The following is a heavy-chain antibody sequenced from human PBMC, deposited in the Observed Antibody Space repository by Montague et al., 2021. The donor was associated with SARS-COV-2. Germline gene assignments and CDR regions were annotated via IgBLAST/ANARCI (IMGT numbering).Heavy chain of an antibody. V-gene: IGHV4-39*01. CDR2: IYNSGTT. Sequence: SETLSLTCTVSGDSTSCPNCYWGWIRQPPGKGLDWIRTIYNSGTTYYNPSLKSRLTTSIDTSKNQFSLKLSSVTAADTAVYYCARHRNYGDHSLDNWFHPWGQGTLVTVSS. J-gene: IGHJ5*02. CDR3: ARHRNYGDHSLDNWFHP. CDR1: GDSTSCPNCY. D-gene: IGHD4-17*01.